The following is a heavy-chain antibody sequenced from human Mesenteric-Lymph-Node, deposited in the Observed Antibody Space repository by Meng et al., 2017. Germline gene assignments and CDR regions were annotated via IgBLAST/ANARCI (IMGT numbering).Heavy chain of an antibody. V-gene: IGHV4-39*07. D-gene: IGHD3-3*01. CDR3: ARKEYYDPYRLDY. J-gene: IGHJ4*02. CDR1: GDSISSIYSSYY. Sequence: SETLSLTCSVFGDSISSIYSSYYWAWIRQPPGKGLEWIGEIYHSGSTNFNPSLKSRVTISLDKSKNQFSLKLTSVTAADTAVYYCARKEYYDPYRLDYWGQGTLVTVSS. CDR2: IYHSGST.